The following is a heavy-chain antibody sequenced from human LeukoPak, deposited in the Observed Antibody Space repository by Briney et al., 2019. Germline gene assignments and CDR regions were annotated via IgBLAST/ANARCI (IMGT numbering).Heavy chain of an antibody. D-gene: IGHD3-22*01. J-gene: IGHJ5*02. Sequence: ESGPTLVKPTQTLTLTCTFSGFSLSTSGVGVGWIRQPPGKALEWLALIYWNDDKRYSPSLKSRLTITKDTPKNQVVLTMTNMDPVDTATYYCAHSSYDSSGYYYPNWFDPWGQGTLVTVSS. V-gene: IGHV2-5*01. CDR1: GFSLSTSGVG. CDR3: AHSSYDSSGYYYPNWFDP. CDR2: IYWNDDK.